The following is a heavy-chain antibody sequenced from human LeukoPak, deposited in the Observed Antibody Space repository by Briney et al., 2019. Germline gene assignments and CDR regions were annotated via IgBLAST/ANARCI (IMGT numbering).Heavy chain of an antibody. CDR1: GITISSYD. CDR3: ARARSRGGWSNP. Sequence: GGSLRLSCVVTGITISSYDMHWVRQPTGKGLEWVSGIGTGGDTYYSGSVKGRFTISRENAKNSLYLQMNSLTAGDTAVYYCARARSRGGWSNPWGQGTLVTVSS. V-gene: IGHV3-13*04. J-gene: IGHJ5*02. D-gene: IGHD1-26*01. CDR2: IGTGGDT.